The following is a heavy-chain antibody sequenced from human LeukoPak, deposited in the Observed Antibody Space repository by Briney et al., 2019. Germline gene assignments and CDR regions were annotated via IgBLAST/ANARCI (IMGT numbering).Heavy chain of an antibody. CDR2: IYYSGST. D-gene: IGHD4-17*01. J-gene: IGHJ4*02. Sequence: SETLSLTCTVSGGSISSSSYYWGWIRQPPGKGLEWIGSIYYSGSTYYNPSLKSRVTISVDTSKNQFSLKLSSVTAADTAVYYCARHYSDYGNDYWGQGTLVTVSS. CDR3: ARHYSDYGNDY. CDR1: GGSISSSSYY. V-gene: IGHV4-39*01.